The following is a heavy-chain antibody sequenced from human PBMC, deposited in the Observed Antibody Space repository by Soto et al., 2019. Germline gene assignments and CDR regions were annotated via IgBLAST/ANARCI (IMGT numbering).Heavy chain of an antibody. J-gene: IGHJ6*02. CDR3: ARDLPTMDV. CDR1: GYTFTSYG. V-gene: IGHV1-18*01. CDR2: IRAYNGNT. Sequence: QVQLVQSGAEVKKPGASVKVSCKASGYTFTSYGISWVRQAPGQGLEWMGWIRAYNGNTNYAQKLQGRVTMTTDTSTSTATMELRGLRSDDSSVYYCARDLPTMDVWGQGTTVTVSS.